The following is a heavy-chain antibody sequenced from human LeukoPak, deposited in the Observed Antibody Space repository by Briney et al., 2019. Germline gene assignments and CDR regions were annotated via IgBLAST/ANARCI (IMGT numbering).Heavy chain of an antibody. CDR2: ISGSGGST. Sequence: PGGSLRLSCAASGFTFSSYAMSWVRQAPGKGLEWVSAISGSGGSTYYADSVKGRFTISRDNSKNTLYLQMNSLRAEDTAVYYCANTRVAGTVRPHGFDYWGQGTLVTVSS. V-gene: IGHV3-23*01. J-gene: IGHJ4*02. D-gene: IGHD6-19*01. CDR1: GFTFSSYA. CDR3: ANTRVAGTVRPHGFDY.